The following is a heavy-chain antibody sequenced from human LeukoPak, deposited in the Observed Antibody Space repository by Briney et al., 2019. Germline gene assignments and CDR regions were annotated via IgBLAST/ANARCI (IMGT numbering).Heavy chain of an antibody. Sequence: SEPLSLSCGVSCYFISSGYDWGWIRQGPGQGLVWIGCTYHRGTTIHNPSLKSRVTISVDTSKTQSSLKLSSVTATDTAVYYCARRYYDFWSGYYPAAFDTWGQGTMVTVSS. V-gene: IGHV4-38-2*01. CDR2: TYHRGTT. CDR3: ARRYYDFWSGYYPAAFDT. CDR1: CYFISSGYD. J-gene: IGHJ3*02. D-gene: IGHD3-3*01.